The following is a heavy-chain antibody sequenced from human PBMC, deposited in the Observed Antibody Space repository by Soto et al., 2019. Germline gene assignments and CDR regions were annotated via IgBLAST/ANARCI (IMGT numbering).Heavy chain of an antibody. J-gene: IGHJ4*02. V-gene: IGHV3-23*01. D-gene: IGHD2-8*01. Sequence: PSETLSLTCTVSGGSISSGGYYWSWIRLSPGKGLEWVSVISGGGDTTYYTPSVKGRFTISRDDFRNTLYLQMNSLRTEDTAIYYCAKLRELVVLPAGILDYWGPGTLVTVSS. CDR3: AKLRELVVLPAGILDY. CDR1: GGSISSGGYY. CDR2: ISGGGDTT.